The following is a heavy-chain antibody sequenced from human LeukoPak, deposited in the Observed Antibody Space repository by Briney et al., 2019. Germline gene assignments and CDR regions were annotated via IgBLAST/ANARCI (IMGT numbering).Heavy chain of an antibody. CDR3: ASLGYSKGYYYGMDV. J-gene: IGHJ6*02. Sequence: GGSLRLSCAASGFTFSSYWMHWVRHAPGKGLVWVSRINSDGSSTSYADSVKGRFTISRDNAKTTLYLQMNSLRAEDTALYYCASLGYSKGYYYGMDVWGQGTTVTVSS. CDR1: GFTFSSYW. D-gene: IGHD4-11*01. CDR2: INSDGSST. V-gene: IGHV3-74*01.